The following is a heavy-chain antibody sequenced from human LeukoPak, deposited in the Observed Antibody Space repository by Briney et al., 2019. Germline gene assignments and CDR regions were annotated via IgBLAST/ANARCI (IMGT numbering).Heavy chain of an antibody. J-gene: IGHJ3*02. D-gene: IGHD6-13*01. CDR1: GFTFSSYA. Sequence: PGRSLRLSCAASGFTFSSYAMHWVRQAPGKGLEWVAVISYDGSNKYYADSVKGRFTISRDNSKNTLYLQMNSLRAEDTAVYYCARDNLRGIAAAGTAFDIWGQGTMVIVSS. V-gene: IGHV3-30-3*01. CDR2: ISYDGSNK. CDR3: ARDNLRGIAAAGTAFDI.